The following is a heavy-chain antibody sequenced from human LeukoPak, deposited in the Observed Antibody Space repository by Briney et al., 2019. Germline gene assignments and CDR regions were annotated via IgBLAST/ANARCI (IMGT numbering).Heavy chain of an antibody. CDR1: GFTFSSYS. V-gene: IGHV3-21*01. Sequence: PGGSLRLSCAASGFTFSSYSMNWVRQAPGKGLEWVSSISSSSSYIYYADSVKGRLTISRDNAKNSLYLQMNSLRAEDTAVYYCARDMFGFEYYFDYWGQGTLVTVSS. CDR3: ARDMFGFEYYFDY. J-gene: IGHJ4*02. CDR2: ISSSSSYI. D-gene: IGHD3-10*02.